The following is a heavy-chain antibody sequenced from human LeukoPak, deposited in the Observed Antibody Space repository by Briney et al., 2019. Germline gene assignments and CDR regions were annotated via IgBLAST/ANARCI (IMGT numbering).Heavy chain of an antibody. J-gene: IGHJ4*02. CDR3: ARGGLLYSRSIDY. CDR1: GGSISSSNW. D-gene: IGHD5-18*01. Sequence: PSEALSLTCAVSGGSISSSNWWSWVRQPPGKGLEWIGEIYHSGSTNYNPSLKSRVTISVDKSKNQFSLKLSSVTAADTAVYYCARGGLLYSRSIDYWGQGTLVTVSS. V-gene: IGHV4-4*02. CDR2: IYHSGST.